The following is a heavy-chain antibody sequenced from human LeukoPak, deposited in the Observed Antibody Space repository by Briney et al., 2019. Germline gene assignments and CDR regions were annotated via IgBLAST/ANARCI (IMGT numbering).Heavy chain of an antibody. V-gene: IGHV3-30*03. Sequence: GGSLRLSCAASGFTFSSYGMHWVRQAPAKRLEWVAVISYDGSNKYYADSVKGRFTNSSDNAKNSLYLQMNSLRAEDTAVYYCARSRKSTTVTTLLRGTNYYSYMDVWGKGTTVTVSS. CDR1: GFTFSSYG. D-gene: IGHD4-11*01. CDR3: ARSRKSTTVTTLLRGTNYYSYMDV. CDR2: ISYDGSNK. J-gene: IGHJ6*03.